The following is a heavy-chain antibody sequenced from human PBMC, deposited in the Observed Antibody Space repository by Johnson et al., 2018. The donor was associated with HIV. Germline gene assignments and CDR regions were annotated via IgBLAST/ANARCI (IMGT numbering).Heavy chain of an antibody. CDR2: ISDSGGST. J-gene: IGHJ3*02. D-gene: IGHD2-2*01. Sequence: VQLVESGGGLVQPGGSLRLSCAASGFTFSSYAMRWVRQAPGKGLEWVSGISDSGGSTHYADSVKGRFTISRDNSKNTLYLQMNSLRAEDTAVYYCARDGGYCSSTSCFRHWASAFDIWGQGTMVTVSS. CDR1: GFTFSSYA. CDR3: ARDGGYCSSTSCFRHWASAFDI. V-gene: IGHV3-23*04.